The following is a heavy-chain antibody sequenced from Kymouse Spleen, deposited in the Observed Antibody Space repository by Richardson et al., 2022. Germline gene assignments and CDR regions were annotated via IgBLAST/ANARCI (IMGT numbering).Heavy chain of an antibody. CDR3: AASIAAYNWFDP. V-gene: IGHV3-33*01. CDR1: GFTFSSYG. D-gene: IGHD6-6*01. Sequence: QVQLVESGGGVVQPGRSLRLSCAASGFTFSSYGMHWVRQAPGKGLEWVAVIWYDGSNKYYADSVKGRFTISRDNSKNTLYLQMNSLRAEDTAVYYCAASIAAYNWFDPWGQGTLVTVSS. CDR2: IWYDGSNK. J-gene: IGHJ5*02.